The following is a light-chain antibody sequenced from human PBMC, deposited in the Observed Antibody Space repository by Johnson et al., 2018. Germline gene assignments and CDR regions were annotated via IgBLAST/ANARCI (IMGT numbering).Light chain of an antibody. J-gene: IGLJ1*01. V-gene: IGLV1-51*02. CDR2: ENN. Sequence: QSVLTQPPSVSAAPGQKVTISCSGSSSNIGNNYVSWYQQLPGTAPKLLIYENNKRPSGIPDRFSGSKSGTSATLGITGLQTGDEADYYCGTWDSSLSAGMGFGTGTKVTVL. CDR3: GTWDSSLSAGMG. CDR1: SSNIGNNY.